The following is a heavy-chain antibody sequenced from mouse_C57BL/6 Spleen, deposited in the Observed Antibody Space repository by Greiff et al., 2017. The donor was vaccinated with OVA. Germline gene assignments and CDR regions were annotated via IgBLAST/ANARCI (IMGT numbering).Heavy chain of an antibody. CDR1: GYSITSGYY. D-gene: IGHD3-2*02. V-gene: IGHV3-6*01. Sequence: EVHLVESGPGLVKPSQSLSLTCSVTGYSITSGYYWNWIRQFPGNKLEWMGYISYDGSNNYNPSLKNRISITRDTSKNQFFLKLNSVTTEDTATYYCARGDSSGYGYAMDYWGQGTSVTVSS. CDR2: ISYDGSN. J-gene: IGHJ4*01. CDR3: ARGDSSGYGYAMDY.